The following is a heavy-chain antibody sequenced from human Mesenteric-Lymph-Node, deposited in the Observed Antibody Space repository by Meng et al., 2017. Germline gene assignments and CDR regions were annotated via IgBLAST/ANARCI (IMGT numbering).Heavy chain of an antibody. J-gene: IGHJ5*02. CDR2: IYHSGST. V-gene: IGHV4-4*02. Sequence: GQLAGAGPGPVKASGAPSLTCAVSGGSISSSNWWSWVRQPPGKGLEWIGEIYHSGSTNYNPSLKSRVTISVDKSKDQFSLKLTSVTAADTAVYYCVRGSDYVWGTWGQGTLVTVSS. D-gene: IGHD3-16*01. CDR3: VRGSDYVWGT. CDR1: GGSISSSNW.